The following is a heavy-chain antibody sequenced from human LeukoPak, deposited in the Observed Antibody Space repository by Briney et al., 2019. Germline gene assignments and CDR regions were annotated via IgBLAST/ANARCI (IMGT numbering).Heavy chain of an antibody. D-gene: IGHD6-6*01. CDR3: ARGGIAARRPTIYYYYYYMDV. Sequence: SETLSLTCTVSGVSISSYYWSWIRQPPGKGLEWIGYIYYSGSTNYNPSLKSRVTISVDTSKNQFSLKLSSVTAADTAVYYCARGGIAARRPTIYYYYYYMDVWGKGTTVTVSS. CDR1: GVSISSYY. J-gene: IGHJ6*03. V-gene: IGHV4-59*01. CDR2: IYYSGST.